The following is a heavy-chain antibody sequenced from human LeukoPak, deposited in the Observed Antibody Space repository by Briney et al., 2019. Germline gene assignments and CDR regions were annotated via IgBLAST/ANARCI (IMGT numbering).Heavy chain of an antibody. J-gene: IGHJ6*03. V-gene: IGHV1-2*02. CDR3: ATSAGDYRAGHYYYMGV. CDR2: INPNTAGT. Sequence: ASVKVSCKASGYTFTGCYFHWVRQAPGQGLEWTGWINPNTAGTNYAQKFLGGVTLTWDTSISTAYMELTRLTSDDTAVYYCATSAGDYRAGHYYYMGVWGKGTSVTVSS. D-gene: IGHD4-11*01. CDR1: GYTFTGCY.